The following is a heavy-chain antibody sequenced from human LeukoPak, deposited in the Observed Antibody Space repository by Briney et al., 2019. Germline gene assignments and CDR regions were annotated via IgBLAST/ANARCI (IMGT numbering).Heavy chain of an antibody. V-gene: IGHV1-2*02. J-gene: IGHJ4*02. CDR3: ARESLGYSDDY. CDR2: INPNTGGT. Sequence: ASVKVSCKASGYTFSDYYIHWVRQAPGQGLEWMGWINPNTGGTNYAQKFQGRVSMTTDTSIGTAYMDLSSLRSDDTAVYYCARESLGYSDDYWGQGTLVTVSS. CDR1: GYTFSDYY. D-gene: IGHD5-18*01.